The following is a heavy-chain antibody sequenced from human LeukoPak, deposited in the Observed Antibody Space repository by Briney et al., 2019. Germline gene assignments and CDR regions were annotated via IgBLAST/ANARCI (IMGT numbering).Heavy chain of an antibody. V-gene: IGHV4-34*01. Sequence: PSETLSLTCAVYGGSFSGYYWSWIRQPPGKGLEWIGEINHSGSTNYNPSLKSRVTISVDTSKNQFSLKLSSVTAADTAVYYCASGKYDYDSSGYPLLYYFDYWGQGTLVTVSS. D-gene: IGHD3-22*01. CDR1: GGSFSGYY. CDR3: ASGKYDYDSSGYPLLYYFDY. J-gene: IGHJ4*02. CDR2: INHSGST.